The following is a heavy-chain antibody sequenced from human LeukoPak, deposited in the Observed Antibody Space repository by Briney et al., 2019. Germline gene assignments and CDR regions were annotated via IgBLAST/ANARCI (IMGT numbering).Heavy chain of an antibody. CDR3: ARAGSYYDNDY. Sequence: ASVKVSCKASGYTFTGYNMHWVRQAPGQGLEWMGWINPNSCGTIYAQKFQGRVTMTRDTSISTAYMELSRLRSDDTAVYYCARAGSYYDNDYWGQGTLVTVSS. D-gene: IGHD1-26*01. J-gene: IGHJ4*02. V-gene: IGHV1-2*02. CDR1: GYTFTGYN. CDR2: INPNSCGT.